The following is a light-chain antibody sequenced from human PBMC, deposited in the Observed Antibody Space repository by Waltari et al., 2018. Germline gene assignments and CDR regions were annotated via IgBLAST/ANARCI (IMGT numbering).Light chain of an antibody. Sequence: QSVLTQPPSASATPGQRVTISCSGSSSNGEINYVYLYQQLPGTAPKLLIYRNNQRPSGVPDRFSGSKSGTSASLAISGLRSEDEADYYCATWDVSLSGWVFGGGTKLTVL. V-gene: IGLV1-47*01. CDR2: RNN. CDR1: SSNGEINY. CDR3: ATWDVSLSGWV. J-gene: IGLJ3*02.